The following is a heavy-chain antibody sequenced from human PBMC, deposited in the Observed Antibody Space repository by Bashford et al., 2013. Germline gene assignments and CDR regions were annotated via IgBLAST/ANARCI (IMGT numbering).Heavy chain of an antibody. V-gene: IGHV4-4*07. D-gene: IGHD2-2*01. CDR3: ARAESQYHLTSTFDL. J-gene: IGHJ3*01. CDR1: GGSISSYY. CDR2: IETSGST. Sequence: SETLSLTCTVSGGSISSYYWSWIRQPAGKGLEWIGRIETSGSTNCNPSLKSRVTMSVDTSKNQFSLKLSSVTAADTAVYYCARAESQYHLTSTFDLVGPRDNGHRLL.